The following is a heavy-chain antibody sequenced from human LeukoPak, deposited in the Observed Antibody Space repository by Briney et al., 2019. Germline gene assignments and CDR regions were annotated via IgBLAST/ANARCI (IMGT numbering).Heavy chain of an antibody. V-gene: IGHV3-74*01. D-gene: IGHD1-20*01. J-gene: IGHJ6*03. CDR2: INSDENTT. Sequence: GGSLRLSCAASGFTFSTYEMSWVRQAPGKGLVWVSRINSDENTTDYADSVKGRFTISTDNAKNTLYLQMNSLRVEDTAVYYCASPSNRNDDPYYYSSYMDVWGKGTTVTVSS. CDR1: GFTFSTYE. CDR3: ASPSNRNDDPYYYSSYMDV.